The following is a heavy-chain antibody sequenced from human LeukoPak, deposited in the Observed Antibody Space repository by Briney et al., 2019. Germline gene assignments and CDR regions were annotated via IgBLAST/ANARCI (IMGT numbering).Heavy chain of an antibody. CDR2: INPNSGGT. V-gene: IGHV1-2*02. D-gene: IGHD5-12*01. Sequence: ASVKVSCKASGYTFTGYYMHWVRQAPGQGLEWMGWINPNSGGTNYARKFQGRVTMTRDTSISTAYMELSRLRSDDTAVYYCARGPMTGYSGYDALFWGQGTLVTVSS. CDR3: ARGPMTGYSGYDALF. J-gene: IGHJ4*02. CDR1: GYTFTGYY.